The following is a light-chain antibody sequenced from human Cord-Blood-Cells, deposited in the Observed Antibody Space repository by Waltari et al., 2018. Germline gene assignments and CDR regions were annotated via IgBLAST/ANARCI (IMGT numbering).Light chain of an antibody. J-gene: IGLJ3*02. CDR2: EGS. CDR3: CSYAGSSTWV. Sequence: QSALTQHASVSGSPGKSITISCTGTSSDVGSYNLVSWYQQHPGKAPKLMLYEGSTLHVGVSSLVCGSKSGNTASLTISGLHAEDEADYYCCSYAGSSTWVFGGGTKLTFL. V-gene: IGLV2-23*01. CDR1: SSDVGSYNL.